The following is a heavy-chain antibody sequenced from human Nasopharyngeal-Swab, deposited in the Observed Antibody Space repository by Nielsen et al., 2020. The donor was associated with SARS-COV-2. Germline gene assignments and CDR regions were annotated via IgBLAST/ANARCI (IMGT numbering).Heavy chain of an antibody. Sequence: WVRQAPGQGLEWMGWINTSTGNPTYAQGFTGRFVFSLDTSVSTAYLQISSLEAEDTAVYYCARGHDTSDYWGQGTLVTVSS. V-gene: IGHV7-4-1*02. D-gene: IGHD3-9*01. CDR3: ARGHDTSDY. CDR2: INTSTGNP. J-gene: IGHJ4*02.